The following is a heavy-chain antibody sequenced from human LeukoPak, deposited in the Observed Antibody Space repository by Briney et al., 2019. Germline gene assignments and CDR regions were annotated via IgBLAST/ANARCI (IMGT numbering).Heavy chain of an antibody. CDR1: GFTFSSFA. CDR2: ISGRGDST. J-gene: IGHJ4*02. D-gene: IGHD2-15*01. Sequence: GGSLRLSCAASGFTFSSFAMTWVRQAPGKGLEWVSGISGRGDSTYYADSVKGQFTISRDNSKNTLYLQMSSLRADDTAVYFCAKAPCSGGSCYFSDWGQGTLATVSS. V-gene: IGHV3-23*01. CDR3: AKAPCSGGSCYFSD.